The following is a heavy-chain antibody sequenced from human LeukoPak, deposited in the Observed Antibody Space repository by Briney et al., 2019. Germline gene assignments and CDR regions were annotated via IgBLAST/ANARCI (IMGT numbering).Heavy chain of an antibody. CDR3: ARNESVLGTTGLNDFFDD. CDR2: IYYSGST. CDR1: GGSISRRGDY. Sequence: PSETLSLTCTVTGGSISRRGDYWGWIRQPPGKGLEWIGSIYYSGSTYYNPSFKSRVTISVDTSMNQFSLQLNYVAAADTAVYYCARNESVLGTTGLNDFFDDWGQGSLVTVSS. J-gene: IGHJ4*02. V-gene: IGHV4-39*01. D-gene: IGHD1-26*01.